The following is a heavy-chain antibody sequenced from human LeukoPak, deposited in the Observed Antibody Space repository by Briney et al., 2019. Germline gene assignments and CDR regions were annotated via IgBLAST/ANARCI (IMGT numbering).Heavy chain of an antibody. D-gene: IGHD2-2*01. J-gene: IGHJ6*03. Sequence: GGSLRLSCAASGFMLSGSAMNWVRQAPGKGLEWVSAISGSGGSTYYADSVKGRFTISRDNPKNTLYLQMNSLRAEDTAVYYCAKKFGRGYCSSTSCSYYMDVWGKGTTVTVSS. V-gene: IGHV3-23*01. CDR2: ISGSGGST. CDR1: GFMLSGSA. CDR3: AKKFGRGYCSSTSCSYYMDV.